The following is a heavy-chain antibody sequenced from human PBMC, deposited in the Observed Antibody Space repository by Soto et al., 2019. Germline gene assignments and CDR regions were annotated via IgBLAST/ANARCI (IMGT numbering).Heavy chain of an antibody. V-gene: IGHV1-69*13. CDR2: IIPIFGTA. CDR1: GGTFSSYA. J-gene: IGHJ4*02. D-gene: IGHD2-15*01. Sequence: GASVKVSCKASGGTFSSYAISWVRQAPGQGLEWMGGIIPIFGTANYAQKFQGRVTITADESTSTAYMELSSLRSEDTAVYYCARVVGYCSGGSCYPDDWGQGTLVTVSS. CDR3: ARVVGYCSGGSCYPDD.